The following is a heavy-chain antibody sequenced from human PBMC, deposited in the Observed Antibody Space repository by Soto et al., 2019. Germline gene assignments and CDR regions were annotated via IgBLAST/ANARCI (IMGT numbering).Heavy chain of an antibody. D-gene: IGHD6-19*01. J-gene: IGHJ6*04. CDR2: IVVGSGNT. CDR3: AAESSGWYSYYYGMEV. Sequence: SVKISCKASGFTFTSSAVRWVRQARGQRLEWIGWIVVGSGNTNYAQKFQERVTITRDMSTSTAYMELSSLRSEDTAVYYCAAESSGWYSYYYGMEVWGKGTTVTVSS. V-gene: IGHV1-58*01. CDR1: GFTFTSSA.